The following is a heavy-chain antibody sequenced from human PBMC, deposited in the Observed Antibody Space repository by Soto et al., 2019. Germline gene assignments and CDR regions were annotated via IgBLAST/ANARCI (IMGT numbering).Heavy chain of an antibody. V-gene: IGHV4-4*02. Sequence: PSETLSLTCAVSGASISRSNLWTCVRQPPGKRLEWIGEIYHSGNTNYNPSLKSRVTMSVDKSKSQFSLNLSSVTAADTAIYYCASKVDTSMGDWGQGTLVTVYS. CDR3: ASKVDTSMGD. D-gene: IGHD5-18*01. CDR1: GASISRSNL. J-gene: IGHJ4*02. CDR2: IYHSGNT.